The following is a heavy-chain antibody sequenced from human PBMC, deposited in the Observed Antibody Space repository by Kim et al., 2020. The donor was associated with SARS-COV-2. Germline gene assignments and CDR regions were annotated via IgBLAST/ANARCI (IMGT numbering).Heavy chain of an antibody. CDR3: ARRGLLRGGDYYFDY. D-gene: IGHD1-26*01. Sequence: SVKVSCKASGGTFSSYAISWVRQAPGQGLEWMGGIIPIFGTANYAQKFQGRVTITADESTSTAYMELSSLRSEDTAVYYCARRGLLRGGDYYFDYWGQGTLVTVSS. CDR1: GGTFSSYA. V-gene: IGHV1-69*13. CDR2: IIPIFGTA. J-gene: IGHJ4*02.